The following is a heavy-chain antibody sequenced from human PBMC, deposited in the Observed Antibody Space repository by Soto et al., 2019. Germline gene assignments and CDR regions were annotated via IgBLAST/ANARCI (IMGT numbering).Heavy chain of an antibody. CDR3: ARSPSGGSCYDY. V-gene: IGHV3-33*01. CDR2: IWYDGSNK. CDR1: GFTFSSYG. Sequence: GGSLRLSCAASGFTFSSYGMHWVRQAPGKGLEWVAVIWYDGSNKYYADSVKGRFTISRDNSKNTLYLQMNSLRAEDTAVYYCARSPSGGSCYDYWGQGTLVTVSS. J-gene: IGHJ4*02. D-gene: IGHD2-15*01.